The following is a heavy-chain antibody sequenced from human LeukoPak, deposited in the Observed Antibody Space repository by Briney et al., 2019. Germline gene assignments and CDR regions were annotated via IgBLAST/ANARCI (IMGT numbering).Heavy chain of an antibody. D-gene: IGHD5-18*01. V-gene: IGHV3-74*01. CDR1: GFTFSSYW. Sequence: GGSLRLSCAASGFTFSSYWMHWVRQAPGKGLVWVSRINSDGSSTSYADSAKGRFTISRDNAKNTLYLQMNSLRAEDRAVYYCARGYSYDNRIDYWGQGTLVTVSS. CDR3: ARGYSYDNRIDY. J-gene: IGHJ4*02. CDR2: INSDGSST.